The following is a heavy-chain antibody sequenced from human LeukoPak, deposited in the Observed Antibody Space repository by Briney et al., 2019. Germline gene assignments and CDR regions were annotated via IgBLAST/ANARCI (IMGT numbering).Heavy chain of an antibody. D-gene: IGHD3-22*01. J-gene: IGHJ4*02. V-gene: IGHV1-2*06. CDR3: ARAGGGRYYYDSARY. CDR2: INPNSGGT. Sequence: GASVKVSCKASGYTFTGYYMHWVRQAPGQGLEWMGRINPNSGGTNYAQKFQGGVTMTRDTSISTAYMELSRLRSDDTAVYYCARAGGGRYYYDSARYWGQGTLVTVSS. CDR1: GYTFTGYY.